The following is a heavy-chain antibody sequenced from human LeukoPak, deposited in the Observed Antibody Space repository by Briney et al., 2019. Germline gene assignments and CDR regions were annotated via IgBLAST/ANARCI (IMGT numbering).Heavy chain of an antibody. CDR1: GFTFSSYA. J-gene: IGHJ4*02. CDR2: ISGSGGST. Sequence: GGSLRLSCAASGFTFSSYAMSWVRQAPGKGLEWVSAISGSGGSTYYADYVKGRFTIPRDNSKNTLYLQMNSLRAEDTAVYYCAKMVGRYCSSTSCSKNYFDYWGQGTLVTVSS. V-gene: IGHV3-23*01. CDR3: AKMVGRYCSSTSCSKNYFDY. D-gene: IGHD2-2*01.